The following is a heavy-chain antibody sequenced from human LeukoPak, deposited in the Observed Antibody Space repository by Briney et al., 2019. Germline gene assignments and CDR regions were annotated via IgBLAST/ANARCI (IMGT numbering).Heavy chain of an antibody. J-gene: IGHJ3*02. Sequence: ASVKVSCKAFGYTFTDYYMHWVRQAPGQGLEWMGLINPNNGDTDYGKKFQGRVTVTRDTSISTAYMEVTRLRSDDTAVYYCAREGLSRSSKAFDIWGQGTMVTVSS. CDR3: AREGLSRSSKAFDI. CDR1: GYTFTDYY. CDR2: INPNNGDT. V-gene: IGHV1-2*02. D-gene: IGHD3/OR15-3a*01.